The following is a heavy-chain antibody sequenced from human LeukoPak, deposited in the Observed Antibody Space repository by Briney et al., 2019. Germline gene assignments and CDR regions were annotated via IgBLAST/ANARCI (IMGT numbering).Heavy chain of an antibody. D-gene: IGHD2-8*01. J-gene: IGHJ4*02. CDR2: ISTYNGNT. V-gene: IGHV1-18*01. CDR3: ARDFGMVYASGVGFSDY. Sequence: GASVKVSCKASGYTFTSYGISWVRQAPGQGLEWMGWISTYNGNTNYAQKLQGRVTMTTDTSTSTAYMELRSLRSDDTAVYYCARDFGMVYASGVGFSDYWGQGTLVTVSS. CDR1: GYTFTSYG.